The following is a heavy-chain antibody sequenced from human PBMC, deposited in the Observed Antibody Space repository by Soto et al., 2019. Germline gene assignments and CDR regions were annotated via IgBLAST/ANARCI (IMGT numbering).Heavy chain of an antibody. V-gene: IGHV1-8*01. CDR2: MNPNSGNT. CDR3: ARGRGARRVVPAARTKRREGDWFDP. Sequence: QVQLVQSGAEVKKPGASVKVSCKASGYTFTSYDINWVRQATGQGLEWMGWMNPNSGNTGYAQKFQGRVTMTRNTSISTAYMELSSLRSEDTAVYYCARGRGARRVVPAARTKRREGDWFDPWGQGTLVTVSS. J-gene: IGHJ5*02. D-gene: IGHD2-2*01. CDR1: GYTFTSYD.